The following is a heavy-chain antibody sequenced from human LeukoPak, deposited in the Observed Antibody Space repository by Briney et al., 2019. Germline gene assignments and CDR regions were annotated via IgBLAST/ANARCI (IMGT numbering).Heavy chain of an antibody. Sequence: NLGESLKISCKGSGYTFSDYWIGWVRQMPGRGLEWMGINYPGDSDVRYSPSFQGQVTISADKSISTAYLQWSSLKASDTAIYYCARRGSPALGRYYDFWSGHSDAFDIWGQGTMVTVSS. D-gene: IGHD3-3*01. CDR2: NYPGDSDV. CDR3: ARRGSPALGRYYDFWSGHSDAFDI. CDR1: GYTFSDYW. V-gene: IGHV5-51*01. J-gene: IGHJ3*02.